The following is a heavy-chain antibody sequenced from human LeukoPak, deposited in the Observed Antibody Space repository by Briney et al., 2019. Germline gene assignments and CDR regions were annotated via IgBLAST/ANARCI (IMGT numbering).Heavy chain of an antibody. CDR1: GDSISSYY. CDR3: ARREWEIGLFFDY. CDR2: IYYSGST. Sequence: PSETLSLTCTVSGDSISSYYWNWIRQPPGKGLEWIGYIYYSGSTDYNPSLKSRVTISLDTSKNQFSLKLSSVTAADTAVYYCARREWEIGLFFDYWGQGTLVTVSS. D-gene: IGHD1-26*01. J-gene: IGHJ4*02. V-gene: IGHV4-59*01.